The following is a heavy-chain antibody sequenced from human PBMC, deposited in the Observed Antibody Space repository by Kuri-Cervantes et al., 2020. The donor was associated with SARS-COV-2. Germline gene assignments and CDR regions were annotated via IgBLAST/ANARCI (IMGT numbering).Heavy chain of an antibody. CDR2: IYYSGST. Sequence: GSLRLSCTVSGGSISSSSYYWGWIRQPPGKGLEWIGSIYYSGSTYYNPSLKSRVTISVDTSKNQFSLKLSSVTAADTAVYYCARQGGIVVVPAALWGQGTRGTVSS. D-gene: IGHD2-2*01. CDR1: GGSISSSSYY. J-gene: IGHJ4*02. V-gene: IGHV4-39*01. CDR3: ARQGGIVVVPAAL.